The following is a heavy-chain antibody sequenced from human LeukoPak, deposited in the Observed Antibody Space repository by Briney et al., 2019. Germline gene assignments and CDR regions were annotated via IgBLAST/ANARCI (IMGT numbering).Heavy chain of an antibody. V-gene: IGHV1-2*02. CDR3: AREVVGATSYYFGY. Sequence: ASVKVSCKASGYTFTGYYMHWVRQAPGQGLEWMGWINPNSGGTNYAQKFRGRVTMTRDTSISTAYMELSRLRSDDTAVYYCAREVVGATSYYFGYWGQGTLVTVSS. J-gene: IGHJ4*02. CDR2: INPNSGGT. D-gene: IGHD1-26*01. CDR1: GYTFTGYY.